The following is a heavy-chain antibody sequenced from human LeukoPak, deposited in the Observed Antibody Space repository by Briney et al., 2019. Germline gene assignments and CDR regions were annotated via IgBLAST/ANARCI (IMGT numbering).Heavy chain of an antibody. V-gene: IGHV4-34*01. CDR2: INHSGST. CDR1: GGSFSGYY. Sequence: PSETLSLTCAVYGGSFSGYYWSWIRQPPGKGLEWIGEINHSGSTNYNPSLKSRVTISVDTSKNQFSLKLSSVTAADTAVYYCARRRNVWGSYRPFDYWGKGTTVTVSS. CDR3: ARRRNVWGSYRPFDY. D-gene: IGHD3-16*02. J-gene: IGHJ6*04.